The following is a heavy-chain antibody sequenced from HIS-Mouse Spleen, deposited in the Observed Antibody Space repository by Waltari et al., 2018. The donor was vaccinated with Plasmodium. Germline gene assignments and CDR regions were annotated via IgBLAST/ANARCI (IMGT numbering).Heavy chain of an antibody. J-gene: IGHJ4*02. V-gene: IGHV3-30*18. D-gene: IGHD3-16*01. CDR2: ISYDGSNK. CDR3: AKAQGVINFDY. Sequence: QVQLVESGGGVVQPGRSLRLSCAASGFTFSSYGMHWVRQAPGKGLEWVAVISYDGSNKYEADSVKGRFTISRDNSKNTLYLQMNSLRAEDTAVYYCAKAQGVINFDYWGQGTLVTVSS. CDR1: GFTFSSYG.